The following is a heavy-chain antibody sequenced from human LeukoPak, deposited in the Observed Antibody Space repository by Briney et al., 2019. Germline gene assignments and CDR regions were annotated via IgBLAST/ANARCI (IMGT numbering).Heavy chain of an antibody. D-gene: IGHD6-6*01. J-gene: IGHJ4*02. Sequence: PSETLSLTCTVSGGSISSGSYYWSWIRQPAGKGLEWIGRIYTSGSTNYNPSLKSRVTISVDRSKNQFSLKLSSVTAADTAVYYCARVEYSSSSPFDYWGQGTLVTVSS. CDR3: ARVEYSSSSPFDY. CDR2: IYTSGST. V-gene: IGHV4-61*02. CDR1: GGSISSGSYY.